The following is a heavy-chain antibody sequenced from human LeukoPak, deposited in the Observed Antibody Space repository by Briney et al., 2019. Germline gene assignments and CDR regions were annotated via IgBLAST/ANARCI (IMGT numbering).Heavy chain of an antibody. D-gene: IGHD6-6*01. J-gene: IGHJ4*02. CDR3: ARVNSSSPGAGPLGY. CDR2: IIPIFGTA. Sequence: SVKVSCKASGGTFSSYAISWVRQAPGQGLEWMGGIIPIFGTANYAQKFQGRVRNTTDESTRTAYMELSSLRSEDTAVYYCARVNSSSPGAGPLGYWGQGTLVTVSS. V-gene: IGHV1-69*05. CDR1: GGTFSSYA.